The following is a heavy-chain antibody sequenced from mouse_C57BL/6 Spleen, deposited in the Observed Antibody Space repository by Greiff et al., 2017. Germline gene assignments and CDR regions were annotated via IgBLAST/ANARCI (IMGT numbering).Heavy chain of an antibody. D-gene: IGHD2-3*01. CDR2: INYDGSST. J-gene: IGHJ1*03. Sequence: EVKVVESEGGLVQPGSSMKLSCTASGFTFSDYYMAWVRQVPEKGLEWVANINYDGSSTYYLDSLKSRFIISRDNAKNILYLQMSSLKSEDTATYYCARDGSLYDGCPVGYFDVWGTGTTVTVSS. CDR1: GFTFSDYY. CDR3: ARDGSLYDGCPVGYFDV. V-gene: IGHV5-16*01.